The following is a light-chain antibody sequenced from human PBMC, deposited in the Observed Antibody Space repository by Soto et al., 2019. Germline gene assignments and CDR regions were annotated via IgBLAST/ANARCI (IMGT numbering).Light chain of an antibody. CDR2: GAS. Sequence: EIVLTQSPATLSLSPGERATLSCRASQSVSSYLAWYQQKPGQAPRLLIYGASTRATGIPARFSGSGSGTEFTLTITSLQSEDFAVYYCQEYNNWHPITFGGGTKVDIK. CDR1: QSVSSY. V-gene: IGKV3-15*01. CDR3: QEYNNWHPIT. J-gene: IGKJ4*01.